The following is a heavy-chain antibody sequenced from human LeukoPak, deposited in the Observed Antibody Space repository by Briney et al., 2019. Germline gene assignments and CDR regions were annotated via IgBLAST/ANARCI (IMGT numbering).Heavy chain of an antibody. CDR1: GFTFSNFG. CDR2: ISYDAKNE. CDR3: AKQMAVDYFDY. V-gene: IGHV3-30*18. J-gene: IGHJ4*02. Sequence: GGALRLSCAASGFTFSNFGMHWVRQAPGKGLEWVAVISYDAKNEYYTDSVKGRFTISRDNAKNTVYLQMNSLKPEDTAVYYCAKQMAVDYFDYWGQGTLVTVSS. D-gene: IGHD5-24*01.